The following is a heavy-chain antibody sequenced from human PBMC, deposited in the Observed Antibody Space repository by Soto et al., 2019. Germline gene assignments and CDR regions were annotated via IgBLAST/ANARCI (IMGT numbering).Heavy chain of an antibody. Sequence: QVQLVESGGGVVQPGRSLRLSCAASGFTFSSYGMYWVRQAPGKGLEWVALIWYDGSEKFHGDSVKGRFTISRDNSKKTLFLQMNRLRVEDTGVYFCARGSSGSGSYADSWGQGTLVTVSS. CDR1: GFTFSSYG. D-gene: IGHD3-10*01. J-gene: IGHJ4*02. CDR2: IWYDGSEK. CDR3: ARGSSGSGSYADS. V-gene: IGHV3-33*01.